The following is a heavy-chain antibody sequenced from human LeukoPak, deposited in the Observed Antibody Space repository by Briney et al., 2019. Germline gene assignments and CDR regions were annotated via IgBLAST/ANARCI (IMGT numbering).Heavy chain of an antibody. V-gene: IGHV1-18*01. CDR1: GYTFTSYG. Sequence: ASVKVSYKASGYTFTSYGISWVRQAPGQGLEWMGWISAYNGNTNYAQKLQGRVTMTTDTSTSTAYMELRSLRSDDTAVYYCARLYSSSWYERGYFDYWGQGTLVTVSS. D-gene: IGHD6-13*01. CDR3: ARLYSSSWYERGYFDY. J-gene: IGHJ4*02. CDR2: ISAYNGNT.